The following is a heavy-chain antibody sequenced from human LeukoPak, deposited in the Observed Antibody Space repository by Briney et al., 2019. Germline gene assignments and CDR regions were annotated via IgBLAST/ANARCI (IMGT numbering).Heavy chain of an antibody. D-gene: IGHD2-2*01. CDR1: GFTFSSYS. CDR3: GREDCSSTNLPDAFDI. J-gene: IGHJ3*02. CDR2: ISSSSSTI. V-gene: IGHV3-48*04. Sequence: GGSLRLSCAASGFTFSSYSMNWVRQAPGKGLEWVSYISSSSSTIYYADSVKGRFTISRDNAKNPLYLQMNSLRAEDTAVYYCGREDCSSTNLPDAFDIWGQGTKVTVSS.